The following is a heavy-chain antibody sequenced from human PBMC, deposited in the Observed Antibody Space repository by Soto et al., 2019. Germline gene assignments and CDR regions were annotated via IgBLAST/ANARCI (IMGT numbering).Heavy chain of an antibody. D-gene: IGHD6-19*01. Sequence: ASVKVSCKASGGTFSSYAISWVRQAPGQGLEWMGGIIPIFGTANYAQKFQGRVTITADESTSTAYMELSSLRSEDTAVYYCAGAEDVAAPNDYWGQGTLVTVSS. J-gene: IGHJ4*02. V-gene: IGHV1-69*13. CDR2: IIPIFGTA. CDR3: AGAEDVAAPNDY. CDR1: GGTFSSYA.